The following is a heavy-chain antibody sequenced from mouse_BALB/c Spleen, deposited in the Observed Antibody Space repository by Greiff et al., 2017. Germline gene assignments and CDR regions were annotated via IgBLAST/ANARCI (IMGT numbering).Heavy chain of an antibody. V-gene: IGHV1S132*01. Sequence: QVQLQQSGAELVKPGASVKLSCKTSGYTFTSYWIQWVKQRPGQGLGWIGEIFPGTGTTYYNEKFKGKATLTIDTSYSTAYMQLSSLTSEDSAVYFCAYYRYEGGYAMDYWGQGTSVTVSS. D-gene: IGHD2-14*01. J-gene: IGHJ4*01. CDR3: AYYRYEGGYAMDY. CDR1: GYTFTSYW. CDR2: IFPGTGTT.